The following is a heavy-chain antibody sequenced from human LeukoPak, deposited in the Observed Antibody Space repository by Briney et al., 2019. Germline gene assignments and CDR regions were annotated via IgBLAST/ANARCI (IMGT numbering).Heavy chain of an antibody. D-gene: IGHD2-2*01. J-gene: IGHJ3*02. CDR2: IYYSGST. Sequence: PSQTLSLTCTVSGGSISSGTYYWSWIRQHPGKGLEWIGYIYYSGSTYCNPSLKSRVTISVDTSKNQFYLKLSSVTAADTAVYYCARDWCSSTSCYDAFDIWGQGTMVTVSS. CDR3: ARDWCSSTSCYDAFDI. V-gene: IGHV4-31*03. CDR1: GGSISSGTYY.